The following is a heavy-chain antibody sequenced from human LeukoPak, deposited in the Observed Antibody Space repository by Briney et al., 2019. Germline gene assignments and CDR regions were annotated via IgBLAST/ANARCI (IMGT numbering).Heavy chain of an antibody. CDR3: ARDLDRDTYYDFWSGSH. CDR1: GYTVTSYY. V-gene: IGHV1-46*01. J-gene: IGHJ4*02. D-gene: IGHD3-3*01. Sequence: ASVKVSCKASGYTVTSYYMHWVRQAPGQGLEWMGILNPSGGSSSYAQKFQGRVTITADESTSTAYMELSSLRSEDTAVYYCARDLDRDTYYDFWSGSHWGQGTLVTVSS. CDR2: LNPSGGSS.